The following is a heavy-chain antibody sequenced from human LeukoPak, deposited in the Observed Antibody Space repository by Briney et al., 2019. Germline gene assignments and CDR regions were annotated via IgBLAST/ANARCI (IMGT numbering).Heavy chain of an antibody. D-gene: IGHD1-14*01. Sequence: GASVKVSCKASGGTFSSYAISWVRQAPGQGLEWTGGIIPIFGTANYAQKFQGRVTITADESTSAAYMELSSLRSEDTAVYYCARGSGIAQLYYLDYWGQGTLVTVSS. J-gene: IGHJ4*02. CDR3: ARGSGIAQLYYLDY. CDR2: IIPIFGTA. V-gene: IGHV1-69*13. CDR1: GGTFSSYA.